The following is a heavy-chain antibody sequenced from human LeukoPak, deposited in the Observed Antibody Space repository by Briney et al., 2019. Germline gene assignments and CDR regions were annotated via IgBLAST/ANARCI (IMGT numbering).Heavy chain of an antibody. CDR2: IIPILGIA. V-gene: IGHV1-69*04. J-gene: IGHJ4*02. CDR1: GGTFSSYA. D-gene: IGHD6-6*01. Sequence: SVKVSCKASGGTFSSYAISWVRQAPGQGLEWMGRIIPILGIANYAQKFQGRVTITADKSTSTAYMELSSLRSEDTAVYYCARGPNIAAPSYFDYWGQGTLVTVSS. CDR3: ARGPNIAAPSYFDY.